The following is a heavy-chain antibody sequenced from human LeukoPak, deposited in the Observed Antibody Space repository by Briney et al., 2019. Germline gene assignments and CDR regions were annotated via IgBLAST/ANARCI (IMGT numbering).Heavy chain of an antibody. V-gene: IGHV3-23*01. CDR2: ISGSGGST. D-gene: IGHD4-23*01. CDR3: AKSDGGIHYFDY. CDR1: GFTFSSYA. J-gene: IGHJ4*02. Sequence: GGSLRLSCAASGFTFSSYAMTWVRQSPGKGLEWVSVISGSGGSTYYADSVKGRFTISRDNAKNTLFLQMNSLRAEDTAAYYCAKSDGGIHYFDYWGQGTLVSVSS.